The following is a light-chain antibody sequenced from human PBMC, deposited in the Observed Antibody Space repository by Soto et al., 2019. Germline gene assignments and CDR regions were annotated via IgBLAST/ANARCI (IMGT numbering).Light chain of an antibody. CDR3: MQALQTPYT. J-gene: IGKJ2*01. V-gene: IGKV2-28*01. CDR2: LGS. Sequence: DIVMTQSPLSLPVTPGEPSSISCTSSQSLLHSNGYNYLDWYLQKPGQSPQLLIYLGSNRASGVPDRFSGSGSGTDFTLKISRVEAEDVGVYYCMQALQTPYTFGQGTKLAIK. CDR1: QSLLHSNGYNY.